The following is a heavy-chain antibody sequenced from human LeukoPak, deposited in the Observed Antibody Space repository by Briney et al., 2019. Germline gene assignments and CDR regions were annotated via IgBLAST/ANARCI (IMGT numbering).Heavy chain of an antibody. CDR3: TRRGGSSWLDY. J-gene: IGHJ4*02. Sequence: PGGSPRLSCAASGFTFSGSAMPWVRPASGKGLEWVGRIRSKANSYATAYAASVKGRFTISRDDSKNTAYLQMNSLKTEDTAVYYCTRRGGSSWLDYWGQGTLVTVSS. CDR1: GFTFSGSA. V-gene: IGHV3-73*01. D-gene: IGHD6-13*01. CDR2: IRSKANSYAT.